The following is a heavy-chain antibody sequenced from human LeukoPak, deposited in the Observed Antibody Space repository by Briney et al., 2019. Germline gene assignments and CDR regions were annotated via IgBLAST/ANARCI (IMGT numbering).Heavy chain of an antibody. Sequence: KASETLSLTCTVSGGSISSSSYYWGWIRQPPGKGLEWIGSIYYSGSTYYNPSLKSRVTISVDTSKNQFSLKLSSVTAADTAVYYCARRAGVVTSFDYWGQGTLVTVSS. CDR1: GGSISSSSYY. V-gene: IGHV4-39*01. J-gene: IGHJ4*02. CDR2: IYYSGST. D-gene: IGHD3-3*01. CDR3: ARRAGVVTSFDY.